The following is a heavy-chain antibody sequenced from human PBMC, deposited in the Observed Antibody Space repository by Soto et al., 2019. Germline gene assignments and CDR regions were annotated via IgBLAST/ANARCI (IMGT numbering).Heavy chain of an antibody. CDR1: GFTFINYN. CDR2: ISSSSSYI. J-gene: IGHJ4*02. D-gene: IGHD3-10*01. CDR3: ARVTGNYYGSGPLGY. V-gene: IGHV3-21*01. Sequence: GGSLRLSCAISGFTFINYNMNWVRQAPGKGLEWVSSISSSSSYIHYADSVKGRFTISRDNGKNSLYLQMNSLRAEDTAVYYCARVTGNYYGSGPLGYWGQGALVTVSS.